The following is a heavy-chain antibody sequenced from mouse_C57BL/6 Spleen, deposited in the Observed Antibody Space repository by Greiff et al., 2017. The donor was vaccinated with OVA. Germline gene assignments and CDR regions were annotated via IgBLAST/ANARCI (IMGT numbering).Heavy chain of an antibody. Sequence: QVQLQQSGAELVKPGASVKISCKASGYAFSSYWMNWVKQRPGKGLEWIGQIYPGDGDTNYNGKFKGKATLTADKSSSTAYMQLSSLTSEDSAVYFCAREGSSRYYFDYWGQGTTLTVSS. D-gene: IGHD1-1*01. J-gene: IGHJ2*01. V-gene: IGHV1-80*01. CDR3: AREGSSRYYFDY. CDR1: GYAFSSYW. CDR2: IYPGDGDT.